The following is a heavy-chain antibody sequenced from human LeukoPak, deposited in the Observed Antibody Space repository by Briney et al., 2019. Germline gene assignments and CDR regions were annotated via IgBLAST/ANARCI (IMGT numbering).Heavy chain of an antibody. D-gene: IGHD4-17*01. CDR3: ARVRPTGPFDAFDI. CDR2: IYYSGST. Sequence: SETLSLTCTVSGGSISGYYWSWIRQPPGKGLEWIGYIYYSGSTNYNPSLKSRVTISVDTSKNQFSLKLSPVAAADTALYYCARVRPTGPFDAFDIWGQGTMVTVSS. J-gene: IGHJ3*02. CDR1: GGSISGYY. V-gene: IGHV4-59*01.